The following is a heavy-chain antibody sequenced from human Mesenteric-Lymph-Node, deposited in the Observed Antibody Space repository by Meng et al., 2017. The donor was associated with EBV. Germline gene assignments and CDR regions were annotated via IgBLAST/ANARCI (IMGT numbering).Heavy chain of an antibody. Sequence: GQSGAEVKKPGASVKVSCKASGYTFTGYYMHWVRQAPGQGLEWMGWINPNSGGTNYAQKFQGWVTMTRDTSISTAYMELSRLRSDDTAVYYCARMGCSSTSCYVGWFDPWGQGTLVTVSS. CDR3: ARMGCSSTSCYVGWFDP. V-gene: IGHV1-2*04. D-gene: IGHD2-2*01. CDR1: GYTFTGYY. CDR2: INPNSGGT. J-gene: IGHJ5*02.